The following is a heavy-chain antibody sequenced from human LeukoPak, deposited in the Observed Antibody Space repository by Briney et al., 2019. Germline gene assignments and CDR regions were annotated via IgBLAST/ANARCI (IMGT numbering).Heavy chain of an antibody. CDR1: GFTFSSYG. CDR2: IWYDGSNK. D-gene: IGHD2-2*01. J-gene: IGHJ4*02. CDR3: AKDRSSILPAATASIDY. V-gene: IGHV3-33*06. Sequence: GGSLRLSCAASGFTFSSYGMHWVRQAPGKGLEWVAVIWYDGSNKYYADSVKGRFTISRDNSKNTLYLQMNSLRAEDTAVYYCAKDRSSILPAATASIDYWGQGTLVTVSS.